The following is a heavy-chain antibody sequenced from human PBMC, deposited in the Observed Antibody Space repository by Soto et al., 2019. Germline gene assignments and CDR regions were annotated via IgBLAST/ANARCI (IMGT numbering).Heavy chain of an antibody. CDR1: GFTFSSYA. D-gene: IGHD3-10*01. J-gene: IGHJ4*02. V-gene: IGHV3-23*01. CDR2: ISGSGGST. CDR3: AKASGWFGEFDY. Sequence: EVQLLESGGGLVQPGGSLRLSCAASGFTFSSYAMSWVRQAPGKGLEWVSAISGSGGSTYYADSVKGRFTISRDNSKNTLYLQMNSLRAEDTALYYCAKASGWFGEFDYWGQGTLVTVSS.